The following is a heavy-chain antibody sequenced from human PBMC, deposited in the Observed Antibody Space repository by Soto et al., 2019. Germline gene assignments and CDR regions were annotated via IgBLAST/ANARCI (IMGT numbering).Heavy chain of an antibody. Sequence: GGSLKLSCAASGLTFSSYSMNWVRQAPGKGLEWVSYISSSSSTIYYADSVKGRFTISRDNAKNSLYLQMNSLRAEDTALFFFAFGEESRYYDYVMAVWVQGTTVPVSS. CDR1: GLTFSSYS. CDR3: AFGEESRYYDYVMAV. J-gene: IGHJ6*02. CDR2: ISSSSSTI. V-gene: IGHV3-48*01. D-gene: IGHD3-10*01.